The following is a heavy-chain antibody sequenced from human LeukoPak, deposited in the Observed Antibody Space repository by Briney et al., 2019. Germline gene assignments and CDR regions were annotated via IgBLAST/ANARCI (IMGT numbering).Heavy chain of an antibody. V-gene: IGHV3-48*03. J-gene: IGHJ2*01. CDR1: GFTFARSE. Sequence: TGGSLRLSCAAAGFTFARSEMNWVHQAPGKGLEWISSSSMYYADSVKGRFTISRENAKQTLYLQMNSLRPEDTAVYYCARAGDKGTANWYFDFWGRGTLVTVSS. CDR3: ARAGDKGTANWYFDF. D-gene: IGHD2-21*01. CDR2: SSM.